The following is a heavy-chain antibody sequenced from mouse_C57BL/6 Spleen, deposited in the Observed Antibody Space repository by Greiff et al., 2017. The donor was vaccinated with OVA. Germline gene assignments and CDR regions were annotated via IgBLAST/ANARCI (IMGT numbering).Heavy chain of an antibody. V-gene: IGHV6-3*01. CDR1: GFTFSNYW. D-gene: IGHD1-1*01. CDR3: TGGGSSYLYWYFDV. CDR2: IRLKSDNYAT. Sequence: DVQLQESGGGLVQPGGSMKLSCVASGFTFSNYWMNWVRQSPEKGLEWVAQIRLKSDNYATHYAESVKGRFTISRDDSKSSVYLQMNNLRAEDTGIYYCTGGGSSYLYWYFDVWGTGTTVTVSS. J-gene: IGHJ1*03.